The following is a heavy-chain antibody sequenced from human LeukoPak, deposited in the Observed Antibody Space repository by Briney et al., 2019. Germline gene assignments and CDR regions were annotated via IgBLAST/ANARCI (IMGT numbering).Heavy chain of an antibody. CDR3: ARDGDGGWYSSYFDY. CDR2: IYHSGST. CDR1: GGSISSSNW. J-gene: IGHJ4*02. D-gene: IGHD6-19*01. Sequence: SETLSLTCAVSGGSISSSNWWSWVRQPPGRGLEWIGEIYHSGSTNYNPSLKSRVTISVDKSKNQFSLKLSSVTAADTAVYYCARDGDGGWYSSYFDYWGQGTLVTVSS. V-gene: IGHV4-4*02.